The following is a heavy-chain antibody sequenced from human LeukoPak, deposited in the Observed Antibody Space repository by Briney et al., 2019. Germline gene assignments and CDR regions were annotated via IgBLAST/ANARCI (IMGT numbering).Heavy chain of an antibody. CDR1: GFTFSSYS. Sequence: GGSLRLSCAASGFTFSSYSMHWVRQAPGKGPEWVAIISNDGSNKNYADSVKGRFTISRDNSKNTLYLQMNNLRSEDSAVYYCARSGGSYRDNWFDPWGQGTLVIVSS. J-gene: IGHJ5*02. CDR2: ISNDGSNK. CDR3: ARSGGSYRDNWFDP. V-gene: IGHV3-30-3*01. D-gene: IGHD1-26*01.